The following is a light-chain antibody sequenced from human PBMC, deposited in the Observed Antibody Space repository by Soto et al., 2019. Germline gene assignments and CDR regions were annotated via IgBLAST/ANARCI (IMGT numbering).Light chain of an antibody. CDR3: QVYGPSPPIT. CDR2: GVS. CDR1: QSVGSD. V-gene: IGKV3-20*01. J-gene: IGKJ5*01. Sequence: EIVLAQSPVTLSLSPGERATLSCRASQSVGSDLAWYQQKPGQAPRLLMYGVSSRATGIPDRFTGSGSGADFTLTISRLEPEDFAVYYCQVYGPSPPITFGQGTRLEIK.